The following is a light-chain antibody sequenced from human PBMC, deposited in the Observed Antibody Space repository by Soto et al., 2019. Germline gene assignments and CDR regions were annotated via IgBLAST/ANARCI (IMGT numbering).Light chain of an antibody. CDR2: DAD. V-gene: IGKV3-15*01. J-gene: IGKJ4*01. CDR1: QGVSTT. Sequence: IVMTQSPATLCVYPGEKVTVSCKPSQGVSTTIAWYQQEPGQAPRLLIYDADIRATGVPARFSGSASGTDFTLTISSVQSEDSAVYYCQHYSRWPLSFGGGTRVEI. CDR3: QHYSRWPLS.